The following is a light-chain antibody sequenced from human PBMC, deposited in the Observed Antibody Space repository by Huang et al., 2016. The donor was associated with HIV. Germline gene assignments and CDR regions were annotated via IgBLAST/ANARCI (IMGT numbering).Light chain of an antibody. CDR3: QQRGNWPPFT. CDR1: HDINSY. CDR2: DAS. Sequence: EVFLTQSPATLSLSPGERATLSCRASHDINSYLACYQQKPVQSPRLLIYDASTRSTDNPARFRGSGSGTDFTLTINNLEPEDFAVYFCQQRGNWPPFTFGPGTKLDLK. J-gene: IGKJ3*01. V-gene: IGKV3-11*01.